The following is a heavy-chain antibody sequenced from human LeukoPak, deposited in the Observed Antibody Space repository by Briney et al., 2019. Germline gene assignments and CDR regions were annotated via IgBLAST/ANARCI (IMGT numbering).Heavy chain of an antibody. CDR3: AKGDLVRPSSRGLGAFDI. CDR2: ISGSGGST. J-gene: IGHJ3*02. D-gene: IGHD6-13*01. CDR1: GFTFSSYA. Sequence: GGSLRLSCAASGFTFSSYAMSWVRQAPGKGLEWVSAISGSGGSTYYADSVKGRFTISRDNSKNTLYLQMNSLRAEDTAVYYCAKGDLVRPSSRGLGAFDIWGQGTMDTVSS. V-gene: IGHV3-23*01.